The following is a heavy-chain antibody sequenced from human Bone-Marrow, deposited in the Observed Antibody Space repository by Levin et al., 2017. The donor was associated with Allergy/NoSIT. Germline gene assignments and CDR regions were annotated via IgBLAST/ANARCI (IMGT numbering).Heavy chain of an antibody. CDR1: GGSISSYY. D-gene: IGHD3-10*01. CDR2: IYYSGST. CDR3: ARDGLRSDAFDI. Sequence: GSLRLSCTVSGGSISSYYWSWIRQPPGKGLEWIGYIYYSGSTNYNPSLKSRVTISVDTSKNQFSLKLSSVTAADTAVYYCARDGLRSDAFDIWGQGTMVTVSS. V-gene: IGHV4-59*01. J-gene: IGHJ3*02.